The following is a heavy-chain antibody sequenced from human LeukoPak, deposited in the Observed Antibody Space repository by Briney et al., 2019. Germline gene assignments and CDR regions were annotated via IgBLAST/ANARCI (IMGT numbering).Heavy chain of an antibody. J-gene: IGHJ1*01. CDR2: ISSSSIYR. Sequence: PGGSLRLSCAASGFTFSDYYMTWIRQAPGKGLEWVSYISSSSIYRTYADSVKGRFTISRDNAKNSLYLQMNNLRAEDTAVYYCARDSEFFQHWGQGTQVTVSS. CDR3: ARDSEFFQH. CDR1: GFTFSDYY. V-gene: IGHV3-11*06.